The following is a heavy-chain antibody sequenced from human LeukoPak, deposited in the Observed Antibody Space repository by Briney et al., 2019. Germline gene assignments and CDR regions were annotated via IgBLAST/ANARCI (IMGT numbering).Heavy chain of an antibody. D-gene: IGHD2-21*01. Sequence: ASVKVSCKASGNTFTNYGISWVRQAPGRGLEWMGWISAYDRNTNYAQQFRGRVTMTTDTSTSTAYYCARVTVVTRSPWSWGPKKIGQEENWVDPWGQGTLVIVSS. V-gene: IGHV1-18*01. CDR3: PKKIGQEENWVDP. CDR1: GNTFTNYG. J-gene: IGHJ5*02. CDR2: ISAYDRNT.